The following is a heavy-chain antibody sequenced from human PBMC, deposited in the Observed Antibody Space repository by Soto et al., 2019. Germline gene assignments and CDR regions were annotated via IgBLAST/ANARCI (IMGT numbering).Heavy chain of an antibody. D-gene: IGHD7-27*01. CDR1: GGSFSGYY. J-gene: IGHJ4*02. V-gene: IGHV4-34*01. CDR3: ARRWGTYFDF. Sequence: SETLSLTCAVYGGSFSGYYWSWIRQPPGKGLEWIGEINHSGSTNYNPSLKSRVTISVDTSKNQFSLKLSSVTAAGTAVYYCARRWGTYFDFWGQGTLVTVSS. CDR2: INHSGST.